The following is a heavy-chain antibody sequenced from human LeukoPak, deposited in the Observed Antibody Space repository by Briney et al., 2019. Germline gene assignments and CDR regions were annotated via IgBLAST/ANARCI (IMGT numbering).Heavy chain of an antibody. CDR1: GFTFSGYW. V-gene: IGHV3-7*01. J-gene: IGHJ4*02. Sequence: GGSLRLSCAASGFTFSGYWMSWVRQAPGKGLEWVANIKQDGSEKYYVDSVKGRFTISRDNAKNSLYLQMNSLRAEDTAVYYCARDRVVYDFWSGYYTTAGGYFDYWGQGTLVTVSS. D-gene: IGHD3-3*01. CDR2: IKQDGSEK. CDR3: ARDRVVYDFWSGYYTTAGGYFDY.